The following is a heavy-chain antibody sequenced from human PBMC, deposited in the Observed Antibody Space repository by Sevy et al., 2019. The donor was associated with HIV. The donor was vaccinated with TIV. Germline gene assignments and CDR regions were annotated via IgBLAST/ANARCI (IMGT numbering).Heavy chain of an antibody. CDR3: EAIATAGRDY. V-gene: IGHV3-23*01. Sequence: GGSLRLSCAASGFIFSSYVMTWVRQAPGKGLEWVSTISGSGGSTYYADSVKGRFTISRDNSKKMLDLQMNSPRAEDTAVYYCEAIATAGRDYWGQGTLVTVSS. CDR2: ISGSGGST. D-gene: IGHD6-13*01. CDR1: GFIFSSYV. J-gene: IGHJ4*02.